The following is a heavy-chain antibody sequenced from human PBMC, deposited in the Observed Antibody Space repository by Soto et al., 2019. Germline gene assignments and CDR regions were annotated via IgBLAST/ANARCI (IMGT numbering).Heavy chain of an antibody. J-gene: IGHJ6*02. D-gene: IGHD6-19*01. V-gene: IGHV5-51*01. Sequence: GESLKISCKGSGYSFTSYWIGWVRQMPGKGLEWMGIIYPGDSDTRYSPSFQGQVTISADKSISTAYLQWSSLKASDTAMYYCAAPRAGAGMGAFNGFDVWGQGTTVTVSS. CDR3: AAPRAGAGMGAFNGFDV. CDR2: IYPGDSDT. CDR1: GYSFTSYW.